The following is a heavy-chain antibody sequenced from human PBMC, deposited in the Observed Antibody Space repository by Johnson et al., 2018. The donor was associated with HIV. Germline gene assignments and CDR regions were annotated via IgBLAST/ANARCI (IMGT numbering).Heavy chain of an antibody. J-gene: IGHJ3*02. D-gene: IGHD3-10*01. CDR1: GFTFSNYD. CDR2: MGTAGDT. Sequence: VQLVESGGDWVQRGGSLKLSCAASGFTFSNYDIHWVRQATGNGLEWVSTMGTAGDTYYAGSVKGRFTVSRDNSKNTLYLQMNSLRVEDTAVYYCASEVRGVLDIWGQGTMVTVSS. CDR3: ASEVRGVLDI. V-gene: IGHV3-13*01.